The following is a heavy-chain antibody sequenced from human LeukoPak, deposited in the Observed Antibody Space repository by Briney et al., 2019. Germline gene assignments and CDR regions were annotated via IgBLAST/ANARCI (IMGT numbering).Heavy chain of an antibody. CDR2: INPNSGGT. CDR1: VYTFTGYY. J-gene: IGHJ3*02. Sequence: VGSVKVSCKASVYTFTGYYMHWVRQAPGQGLERMGWINPNSGGTNYAQKFQGRVTMTRDTSISTAYMELSRLRSDDTAVYYCARRRVGLRYFDWPNDAFDIWGQGTMVTVSS. D-gene: IGHD3-9*01. CDR3: ARRRVGLRYFDWPNDAFDI. V-gene: IGHV1-2*02.